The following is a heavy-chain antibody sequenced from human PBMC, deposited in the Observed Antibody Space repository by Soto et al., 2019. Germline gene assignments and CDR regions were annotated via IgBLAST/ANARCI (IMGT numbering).Heavy chain of an antibody. V-gene: IGHV4-34*01. CDR1: GGSFSGYY. J-gene: IGHJ4*02. D-gene: IGHD6-13*01. CDR3: ARHGAYSSSWSKYFDY. Sequence: ETLSLTCAVYGGSFSGYYWSWIRQPPGKGLEWIGEINHSGSTNYNPSLKSRVTISVDTSKNQFSLKLSSVTAADTAVYYCARHGAYSSSWSKYFDYWGQGTLVTVSS. CDR2: INHSGST.